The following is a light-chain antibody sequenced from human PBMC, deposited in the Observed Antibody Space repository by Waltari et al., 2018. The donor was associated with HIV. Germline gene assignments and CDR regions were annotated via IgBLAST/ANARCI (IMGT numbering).Light chain of an antibody. CDR2: EVN. CDR1: SSDVGPYDY. CDR3: TSYAGSNNLVI. V-gene: IGLV2-8*01. Sequence: QSALTQPPSASGSPGQSVTISCPGTSSDVGPYDYVSWYQQHPDKAPRLIIDEVNKRPSGVPDRFSGSKSGNTASLTVSGLQAEDEADYYCTSYAGSNNLVIFGGGTKVTVL. J-gene: IGLJ2*01.